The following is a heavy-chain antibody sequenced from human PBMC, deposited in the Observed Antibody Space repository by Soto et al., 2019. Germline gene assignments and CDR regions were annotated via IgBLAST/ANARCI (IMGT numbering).Heavy chain of an antibody. V-gene: IGHV1-69*01. Sequence: QVQLVQSGAEVKKHGSSVKVSCKASGGIFSSYAISWLRQAPGQGLEWMGAVIPILGQAYYAQDLQDRGSITADESTRTTYMELSSLRSEDTAVYFCARVGGIGAPPGTDYWGQGTLVTVSS. CDR1: GGIFSSYA. J-gene: IGHJ4*02. CDR3: ARVGGIGAPPGTDY. D-gene: IGHD6-6*01. CDR2: VIPILGQA.